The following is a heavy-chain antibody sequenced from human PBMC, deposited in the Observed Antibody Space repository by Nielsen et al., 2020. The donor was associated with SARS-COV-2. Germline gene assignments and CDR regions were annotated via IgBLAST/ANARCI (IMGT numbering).Heavy chain of an antibody. D-gene: IGHD3-3*01. CDR1: GFTFNRYA. CDR2: ISGSGGWASLFSDSGTNT. Sequence: GESLKISCAASGFTFNRYAMNWVRQAPGKGLEWISAISGSGGWASLFSDSGTNTYYADSVKGRFTISRDNSKNLLYLEMNSLRVEDTAVYYCARNTPITIFGVVSAFDYWGQGTLVTVSP. J-gene: IGHJ4*02. CDR3: ARNTPITIFGVVSAFDY. V-gene: IGHV3-23*01.